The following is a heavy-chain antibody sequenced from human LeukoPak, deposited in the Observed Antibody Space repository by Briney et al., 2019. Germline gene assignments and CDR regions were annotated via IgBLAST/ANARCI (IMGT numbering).Heavy chain of an antibody. Sequence: PSETLSLTCTVSGGSISSGGYYWSWIRQPPGKGLEWIGYIYHSGSTYYNPSLKSRVTISVDTSKNQFSLKLSSVTAADTAVYYCARRQHTYSAHWFDPWGQGTLVTVSS. CDR1: GGSISSGGYY. D-gene: IGHD5-12*01. CDR3: ARRQHTYSAHWFDP. J-gene: IGHJ5*02. V-gene: IGHV4-30-2*01. CDR2: IYHSGST.